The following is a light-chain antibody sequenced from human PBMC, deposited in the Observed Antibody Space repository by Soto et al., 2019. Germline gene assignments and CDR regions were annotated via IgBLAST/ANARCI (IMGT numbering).Light chain of an antibody. CDR3: GTWDSTLTAVV. V-gene: IGLV1-51*01. CDR1: NSNIGANY. CDR2: DDN. Sequence: QAVVTQPPSVSAAPGQKVTVSCSGNNSNIGANYVSWYQQLPGTAPQLLIYDDNKRPSGIPDRFSGSKSGTSATLGITALQTGDEADYFCGTWDSTLTAVVFGGGTKLTVL. J-gene: IGLJ2*01.